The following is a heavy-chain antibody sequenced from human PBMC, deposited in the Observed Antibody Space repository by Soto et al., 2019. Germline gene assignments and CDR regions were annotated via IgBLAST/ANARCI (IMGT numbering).Heavy chain of an antibody. CDR1: GYSFTSYW. V-gene: IGHV5-51*01. CDR3: AIYPVGVVTANDAFDI. J-gene: IGHJ3*02. CDR2: IYPGDSDT. D-gene: IGHD2-21*02. Sequence: GESLKISCKGSGYSFTSYWIGWVRQMPGKGLEWMGIIYPGDSDTRYSPSFQGQVTISADKSISTAYLQWSSLKASDAAMYYCAIYPVGVVTANDAFDIWGQGTMVTVSS.